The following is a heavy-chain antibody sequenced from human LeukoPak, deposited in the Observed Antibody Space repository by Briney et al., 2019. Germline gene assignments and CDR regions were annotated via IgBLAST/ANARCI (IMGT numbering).Heavy chain of an antibody. CDR1: GYTFTGYY. CDR3: ARGVSAHYYYYYMDV. V-gene: IGHV1-2*02. Sequence: ASVKVSCKASGYTFTGYYMHWVRQAPGQGIEWMGWINPNSGGTNYAQKFQGRVTMTRDTSISTAYMELSMLRSDDTAVYYCARGVSAHYYYYYMDVWGKGTTVTVSS. J-gene: IGHJ6*03. CDR2: INPNSGGT.